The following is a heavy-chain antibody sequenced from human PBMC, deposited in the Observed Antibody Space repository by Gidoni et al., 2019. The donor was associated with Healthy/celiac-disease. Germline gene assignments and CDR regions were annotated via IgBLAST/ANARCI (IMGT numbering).Heavy chain of an antibody. CDR3: ARVGGSPHWYFDL. Sequence: KPSETLSLTCPVSGGSISSDYWSWIRQPAGKGLECIGRIYTSASTNYNPSLKSRVTMSVDTSKNQFSLKLSSVTAADTAVYYCARVGGSPHWYFDLWGRGTLVTVSS. J-gene: IGHJ2*01. V-gene: IGHV4-4*07. CDR1: GGSISSDY. CDR2: IYTSAST.